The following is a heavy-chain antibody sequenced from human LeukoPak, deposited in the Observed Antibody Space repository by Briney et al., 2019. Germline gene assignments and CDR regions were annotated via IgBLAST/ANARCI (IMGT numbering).Heavy chain of an antibody. CDR1: GFTFSSYG. D-gene: IGHD6-19*01. Sequence: GGSLRLSCAASGFTFSSYGMHWVRQAPGKGLEWVAVISYDGSNKYYADSVKGRFTISRDNSKNTLYLQMNSLRPEDTAVYYCARQAFNSGWYADYWGQGTLVTVSS. J-gene: IGHJ4*02. CDR3: ARQAFNSGWYADY. V-gene: IGHV3-30*03. CDR2: ISYDGSNK.